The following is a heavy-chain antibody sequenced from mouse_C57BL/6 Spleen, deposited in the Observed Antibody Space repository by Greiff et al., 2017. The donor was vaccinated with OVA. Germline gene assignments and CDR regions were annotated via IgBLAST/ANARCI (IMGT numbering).Heavy chain of an antibody. D-gene: IGHD1-1*01. Sequence: EVKLVESEGGLVQPGSSMKLSCTASGFTFSDYYMAWVRQVPEKGLEWVANINYDGSSTYYLDSLKSRFIISRDNAKNILYLQMSSLKSEDTATYYCARDLYYYGSSHWYFDVWGTGTTVTVSS. CDR3: ARDLYYYGSSHWYFDV. V-gene: IGHV5-16*01. CDR2: INYDGSST. CDR1: GFTFSDYY. J-gene: IGHJ1*03.